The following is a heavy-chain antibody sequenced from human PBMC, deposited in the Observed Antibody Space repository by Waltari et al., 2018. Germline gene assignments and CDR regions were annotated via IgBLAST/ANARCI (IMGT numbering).Heavy chain of an antibody. D-gene: IGHD6-6*01. CDR2: MNPNSGNT. Sequence: QVQLVQSGAEVKKPGASVKVSCKASGYTFTSYDINWVRQATGQGLEWMGWMNPNSGNTGYAQKFQGRVTITRNTSISTAYMELSSLRSEDTAVYYCARGVSIAARPDYYYYMDVWGKGTTVTVSS. J-gene: IGHJ6*03. CDR3: ARGVSIAARPDYYYYMDV. CDR1: GYTFTSYD. V-gene: IGHV1-8*03.